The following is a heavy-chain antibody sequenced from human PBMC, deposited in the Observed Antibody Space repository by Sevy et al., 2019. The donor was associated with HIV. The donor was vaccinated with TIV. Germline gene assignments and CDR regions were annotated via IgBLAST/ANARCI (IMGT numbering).Heavy chain of an antibody. CDR2: INVGNGNT. Sequence: ASEKVSCKASGYLFISFVMHWVRQAPGQGLEWVGWINVGNGNTKYSQKFQDRVTITRDASTSTTYMELTSLTSEDTAIYYCTREAKQQLSQYFFDFWGPGTLVTVSS. D-gene: IGHD6-13*01. CDR1: GYLFISFV. V-gene: IGHV1-3*01. CDR3: TREAKQQLSQYFFDF. J-gene: IGHJ4*02.